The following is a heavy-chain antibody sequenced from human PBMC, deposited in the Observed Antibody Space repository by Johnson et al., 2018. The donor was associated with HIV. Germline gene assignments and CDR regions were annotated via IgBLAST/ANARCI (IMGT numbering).Heavy chain of an antibody. V-gene: IGHV3-9*01. D-gene: IGHD4/OR15-4a*01. CDR1: GFTFDDYA. CDR2: ISWNSGSI. Sequence: VPLVESGGGLVQPGRSLRLSCAASGFTFDDYAMHWVRQAPGQGLEWVSGISWNSGSIGYAESVQGRFNISRDNPKNTLYLQMDSLRIEDTAVYYCAVLTTGGLRVGNFDIWGQGTMVTVSS. J-gene: IGHJ3*02. CDR3: AVLTTGGLRVGNFDI.